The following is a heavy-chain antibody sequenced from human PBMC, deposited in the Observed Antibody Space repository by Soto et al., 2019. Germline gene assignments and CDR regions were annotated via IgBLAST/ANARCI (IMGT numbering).Heavy chain of an antibody. CDR1: GGSFSGYY. CDR3: ARGQTTVIDY. Sequence: PSETLSLTCAVYGGSFSGYYWSWIRQPPGKGLEWIGEINHSGSTNYNPSLKSRVTISVDTSKNQFSLKLSSVTAADTAVYYCARGQTTVIDYWGQGTLVTVSS. V-gene: IGHV4-34*01. CDR2: INHSGST. J-gene: IGHJ4*02. D-gene: IGHD4-17*01.